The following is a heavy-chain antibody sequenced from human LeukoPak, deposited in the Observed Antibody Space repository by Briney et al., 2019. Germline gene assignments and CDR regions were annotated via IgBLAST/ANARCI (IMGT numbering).Heavy chain of an antibody. Sequence: ASVKVSCKASGGTFSSYAISWVRQAPGQGLEWMGRIIPILGIANYAQKFQGRVTITADKSTSTAYMELSSLRSEDTAVYYCARGPSITIFGEDWYFHLWGRGTLVTVSS. J-gene: IGHJ2*01. V-gene: IGHV1-69*04. CDR3: ARGPSITIFGEDWYFHL. CDR2: IIPILGIA. D-gene: IGHD3-3*01. CDR1: GGTFSSYA.